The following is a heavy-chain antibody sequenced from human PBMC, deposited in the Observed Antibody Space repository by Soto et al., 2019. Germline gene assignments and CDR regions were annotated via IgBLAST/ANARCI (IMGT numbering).Heavy chain of an antibody. D-gene: IGHD5-18*01. CDR3: ARDSDTAMVTGGYFDY. CDR1: GFTSSSYA. J-gene: IGHJ4*02. V-gene: IGHV3-30-3*01. Sequence: QVQLVESGGGVVQPGRSLRLSCAASGFTSSSYAMHWVRQAPGKGLEWVAVISYDGSNKYYADSVKGRFTISRDNSKNTLYLQMNSLRAEDTAVYYCARDSDTAMVTGGYFDYWGQGTLVTVSS. CDR2: ISYDGSNK.